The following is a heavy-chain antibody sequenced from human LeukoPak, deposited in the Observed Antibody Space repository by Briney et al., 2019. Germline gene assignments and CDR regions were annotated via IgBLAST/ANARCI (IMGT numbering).Heavy chain of an antibody. CDR3: ARGRGVILTVTTGSSWYFDL. J-gene: IGHJ2*01. Sequence: ASVNVSCTASGYTFTGYYMHWVRQAPGQGLEWMGWINPNSGGTNYAQKFQGWVTMTRDTSISTAYMELSRLRSDDTAVYYCARGRGVILTVTTGSSWYFDLWGRGTLVTVSS. V-gene: IGHV1-2*04. D-gene: IGHD4-17*01. CDR2: INPNSGGT. CDR1: GYTFTGYY.